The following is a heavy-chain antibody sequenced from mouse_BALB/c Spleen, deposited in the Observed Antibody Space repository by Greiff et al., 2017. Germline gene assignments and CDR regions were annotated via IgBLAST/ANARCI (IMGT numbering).Heavy chain of an antibody. D-gene: IGHD1-1*01. V-gene: IGHV1-69*02. J-gene: IGHJ2*01. Sequence: QVQLQQSGTVLARPGASVKMSCKASGYTFTSYWMHWVKQRPGQGLEWIGEIDPSDSYTNYNQKFKGKATLTVDKSSSTAYMQLSSLTSEDSAIYYCARRNYGSSFDYWGQGTTLTVSS. CDR2: IDPSDSYT. CDR1: GYTFTSYW. CDR3: ARRNYGSSFDY.